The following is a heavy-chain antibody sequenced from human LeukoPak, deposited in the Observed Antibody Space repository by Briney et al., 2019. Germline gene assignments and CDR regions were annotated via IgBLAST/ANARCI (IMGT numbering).Heavy chain of an antibody. V-gene: IGHV4-39*07. D-gene: IGHD6-13*01. Sequence: SETLSLTCTVSGGSTSSSSYYWGWIRQPPGKGLEWIGSIYYSGSTYYNPSLKSRVTISVDTSKNQFSLKLSSVTAADTAVYYCARDRGEQQLAENWFDPWGQGTLVTVSS. CDR1: GGSTSSSSYY. J-gene: IGHJ5*02. CDR3: ARDRGEQQLAENWFDP. CDR2: IYYSGST.